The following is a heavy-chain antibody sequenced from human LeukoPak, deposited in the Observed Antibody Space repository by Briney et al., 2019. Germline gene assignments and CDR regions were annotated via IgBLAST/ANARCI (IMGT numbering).Heavy chain of an antibody. V-gene: IGHV3-23*01. CDR2: ISGSGGST. D-gene: IGHD5-18*01. CDR1: GFTFSSYW. CDR3: AKGLEWIQLWLSAFDI. Sequence: PGGSLRLSCAASGFTFSSYWMSWVRQAPGKGLEWVSAISGSGGSTYYADSVKGRFTISRDNSKNTLYLQMNSLRAEDTAVYYCAKGLEWIQLWLSAFDIWGQGTMVTVSS. J-gene: IGHJ3*02.